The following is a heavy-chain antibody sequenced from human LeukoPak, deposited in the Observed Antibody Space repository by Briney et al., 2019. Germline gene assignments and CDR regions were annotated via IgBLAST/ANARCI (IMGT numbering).Heavy chain of an antibody. J-gene: IGHJ3*02. Sequence: ASVKVCCKASSYTFTSYGISWVRQAPGQGLEWMGWISAYNGKTNYAQKLQGRVTMTTDTSTSTAYMELRSLRSDDTAVYYCAREPSGYSSGRRAAPDDAFDIWGQGTMVTVSS. CDR2: ISAYNGKT. D-gene: IGHD6-19*01. CDR3: AREPSGYSSGRRAAPDDAFDI. V-gene: IGHV1-18*01. CDR1: SYTFTSYG.